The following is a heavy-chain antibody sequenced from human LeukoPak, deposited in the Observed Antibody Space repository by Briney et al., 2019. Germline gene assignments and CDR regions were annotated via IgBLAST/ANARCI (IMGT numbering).Heavy chain of an antibody. J-gene: IGHJ4*02. CDR1: GGSISSYY. D-gene: IGHD2-15*01. V-gene: IGHV4-59*12. Sequence: PSETLSLTCTVSGGSISSYYWSWIRQPPGKGLEWIGYIYYSGSTNYNPSLKSRVPISVDTSTNQFSLKLSSVTAADTAVYYCARGGPRELAATPFYYCGQGTLVTVSS. CDR2: IYYSGST. CDR3: ARGGPRELAATPFYY.